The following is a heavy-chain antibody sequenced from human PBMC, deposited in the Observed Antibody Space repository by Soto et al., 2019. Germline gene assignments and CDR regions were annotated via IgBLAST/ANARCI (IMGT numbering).Heavy chain of an antibody. J-gene: IGHJ5*02. CDR1: GFTFSSFA. Sequence: PGGSLRLSCAASGFTFSSFAMTWVRQAPGRGLEWISGISGSGGTTYDADSVKGRFTISRDNSNNTLYLQMNNLRAEDSAVYYCAKDLVLLRSWGQGTQVTVS. V-gene: IGHV3-23*01. D-gene: IGHD3-10*01. CDR3: AKDLVLLRS. CDR2: ISGSGGTT.